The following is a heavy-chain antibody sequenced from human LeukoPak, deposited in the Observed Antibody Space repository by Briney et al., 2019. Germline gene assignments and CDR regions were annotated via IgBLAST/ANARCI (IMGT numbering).Heavy chain of an antibody. J-gene: IGHJ4*02. Sequence: LGESLKISCKGSGYSFTSYWFGWVRQMPGKGLEWMGIIYPGDSDTRYSPSFQGQVTISADKSISTAYLQWSSLKASDTAMYYCARLPYSSSWYVDYWGQGTLVTVSS. D-gene: IGHD6-13*01. CDR2: IYPGDSDT. CDR1: GYSFTSYW. CDR3: ARLPYSSSWYVDY. V-gene: IGHV5-51*01.